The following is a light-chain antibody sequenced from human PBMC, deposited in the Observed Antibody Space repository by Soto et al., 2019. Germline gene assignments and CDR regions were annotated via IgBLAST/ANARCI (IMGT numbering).Light chain of an antibody. Sequence: IVLTQSPGTPSLSPGERATLSCRASQSVSSSYLAWYQQKPGQAPRLLIYGASSRATGIPDRFSGSGSGTDFILTISRLEPEDFAVFYCQQYGRSPWTFGQGTKVDIK. CDR2: GAS. V-gene: IGKV3-20*01. J-gene: IGKJ1*01. CDR3: QQYGRSPWT. CDR1: QSVSSSY.